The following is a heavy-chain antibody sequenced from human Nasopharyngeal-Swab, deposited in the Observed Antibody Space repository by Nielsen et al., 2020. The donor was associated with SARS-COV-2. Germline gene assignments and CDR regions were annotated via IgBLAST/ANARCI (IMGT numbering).Heavy chain of an antibody. D-gene: IGHD1-26*01. V-gene: IGHV4-31*11. J-gene: IGHJ6*02. CDR2: ISDRGST. Sequence: SETLSLTCAVSGGSINSGDSCWSWISKHPGKGVEGIGYISDRGSTYYNPSLKSRVTISVDTSKNQVSLNLSSVTAADTAVYYCARDYRGAGYYYYGMDVWGQGTTVTVSS. CDR3: ARDYRGAGYYYYGMDV. CDR1: GGSINSGDSC.